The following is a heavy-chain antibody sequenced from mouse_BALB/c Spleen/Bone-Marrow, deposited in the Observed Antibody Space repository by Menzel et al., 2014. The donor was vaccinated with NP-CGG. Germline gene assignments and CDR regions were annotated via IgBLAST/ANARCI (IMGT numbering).Heavy chain of an antibody. CDR1: GFDFGRYW. J-gene: IGHJ2*01. V-gene: IGHV4-2*02. D-gene: IGHD1-2*01. CDR3: ARLGYYGYHDN. CDR2: INPGSSTI. Sequence: EVKLMESGGGLVQPGGSLNLACVASGFDFGRYWMSWARQAPGKGLEWIGKINPGSSTINYSPSLKDKFIISRDNAKNTLYLQMSKVRSEDTALYYCARLGYYGYHDNWGQGTTLTVSS.